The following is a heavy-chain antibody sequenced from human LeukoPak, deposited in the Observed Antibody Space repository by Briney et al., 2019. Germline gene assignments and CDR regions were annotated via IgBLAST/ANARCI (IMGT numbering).Heavy chain of an antibody. J-gene: IGHJ5*02. CDR1: GFTFSSNG. D-gene: IGHD2-8*02. Sequence: PGGSLRLSCAASGFTFSSNGMSWVRQAPGKGLEWVSGISDSGGRTYYAASVKGRFTISRDNSKNILYLQMNSLTAEDTAVYYCAALLSTGWHNWFDPWGQGTLVTVSS. CDR3: AALLSTGWHNWFDP. V-gene: IGHV3-23*01. CDR2: ISDSGGRT.